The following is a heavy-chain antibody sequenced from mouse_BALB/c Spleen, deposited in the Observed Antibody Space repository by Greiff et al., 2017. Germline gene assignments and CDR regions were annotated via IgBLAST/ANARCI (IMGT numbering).Heavy chain of an antibody. CDR1: GFTFSDYY. CDR3: ARDAYYGNAMDY. CDR2: ISDGGSYT. D-gene: IGHD2-10*01. J-gene: IGHJ4*01. V-gene: IGHV5-4*02. Sequence: EVMLVESGGGLVKPGGSLKLSCAASGFTFSDYYMYWVRQTPEKRLEWVATISDGGSYTYYPDSVKGRFTISRDNAKNNLYLQMSSLKSEDTAMYYCARDAYYGNAMDYWGQGTSVTVSS.